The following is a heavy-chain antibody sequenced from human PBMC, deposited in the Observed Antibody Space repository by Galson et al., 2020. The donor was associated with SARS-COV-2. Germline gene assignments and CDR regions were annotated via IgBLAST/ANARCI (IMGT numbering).Heavy chain of an antibody. Sequence: SQASETLSLTCAAYDGSFSGYNWSWIRKPPGKGLEWIGEINHSGSTNYNPSLKSRVTISVETSKNQFSLKLSSVTAADTAVYYCARGRYVDWSASCYFDLWGRGTLVTVSS. CDR2: INHSGST. CDR3: ARGRYVDWSASCYFDL. J-gene: IGHJ2*01. D-gene: IGHD3-9*01. V-gene: IGHV4-34*01. CDR1: DGSFSGYN.